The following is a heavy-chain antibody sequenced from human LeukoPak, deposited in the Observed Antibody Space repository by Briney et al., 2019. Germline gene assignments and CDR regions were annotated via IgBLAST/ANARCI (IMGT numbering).Heavy chain of an antibody. V-gene: IGHV3-9*01. Sequence: PGGSLTLSCAPSGFTFDDYAMHWVRQAPGKGLEWVSGISWNSGHIVYADSVKGRFDISRDNAKNYLYLQMNSLRAEDTALYYCAKVRQWLEQDDAFDIWGQGTMVTVSS. D-gene: IGHD6-19*01. CDR1: GFTFDDYA. CDR3: AKVRQWLEQDDAFDI. J-gene: IGHJ3*02. CDR2: ISWNSGHI.